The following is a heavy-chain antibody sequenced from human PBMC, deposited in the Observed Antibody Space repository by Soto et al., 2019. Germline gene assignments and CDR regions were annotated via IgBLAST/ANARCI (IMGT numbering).Heavy chain of an antibody. J-gene: IGHJ5*02. CDR1: GYPFTNYV. CDR3: AREKNRSGIDP. V-gene: IGHV1-18*04. CDR2: ISPYNGNT. D-gene: IGHD1-26*01. Sequence: ASVKVSCKTSGYPFTNYVISWVRQAPGQGLEWMGWISPYNGNTNYAQKFQGRVTMTTDTSTATAYMELRSLRSDDTAVYYCAREKNRSGIDPWGQGTLVTVSS.